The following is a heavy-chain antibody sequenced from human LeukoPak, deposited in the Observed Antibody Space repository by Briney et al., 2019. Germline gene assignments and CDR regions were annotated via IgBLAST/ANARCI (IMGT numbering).Heavy chain of an antibody. CDR1: GFTFSSYS. Sequence: PGGSLRLSCAASGFTFSSYSMDWVRQAPGKGLEWVSSISSGSSYIYYADSVKGRFTISRDNAKNSLYLQMNSLRAEDTAVYYCARDPGLSPLGAFDIWGQGTMVTVSS. CDR2: ISSGSSYI. CDR3: ARDPGLSPLGAFDI. D-gene: IGHD3-16*02. V-gene: IGHV3-21*01. J-gene: IGHJ3*02.